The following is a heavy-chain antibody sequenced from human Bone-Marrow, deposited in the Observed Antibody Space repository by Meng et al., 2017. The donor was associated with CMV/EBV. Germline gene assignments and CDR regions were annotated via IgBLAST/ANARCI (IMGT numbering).Heavy chain of an antibody. CDR3: ARVGAAAGPSPGGSVYYYGMDV. V-gene: IGHV3-48*03. CDR2: ISSSGSTM. D-gene: IGHD6-13*01. Sequence: GESMKISCAASGFTFSSYEMNWVRQAPGKGLEWVSYISSSGSTMDYADSVKGRFNISRDNAKNSLYLQMNSLRAEDTAVYYCARVGAAAGPSPGGSVYYYGMDVWGQGTTVTVSS. CDR1: GFTFSSYE. J-gene: IGHJ6*02.